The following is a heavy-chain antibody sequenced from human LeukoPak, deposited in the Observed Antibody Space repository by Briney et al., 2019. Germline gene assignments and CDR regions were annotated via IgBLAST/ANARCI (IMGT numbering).Heavy chain of an antibody. CDR1: GYTFTSYY. CDR2: INPSGGST. V-gene: IGHV1-46*01. D-gene: IGHD3-3*01. Sequence: ASVKVSCKASGYTFTSYYMHWVRQAPGQGLEWMGIINPSGGSTSYAQKFQGRVTMTRDTSTGTVYMELSSLRSEDTAVYYCARDPPREFLEWYNPLDVWGQGTTVTVSS. CDR3: ARDPPREFLEWYNPLDV. J-gene: IGHJ6*02.